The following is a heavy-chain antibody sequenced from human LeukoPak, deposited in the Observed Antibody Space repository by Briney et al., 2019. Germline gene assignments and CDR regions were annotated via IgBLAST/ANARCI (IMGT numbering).Heavy chain of an antibody. D-gene: IGHD4/OR15-4a*01. J-gene: IGHJ4*02. V-gene: IGHV3-23*01. CDR1: GFTFSRQA. Sequence: PGGSLRLSCAASGFTFSRQAMSWVRQAPGKGLEWVSGISGSGGSTYYADSVKGRFTISRDNSKNTLYLQMNSLRAEDTAVYYCARVGASGTADYWGQGTLVTVSS. CDR2: ISGSGGST. CDR3: ARVGASGTADY.